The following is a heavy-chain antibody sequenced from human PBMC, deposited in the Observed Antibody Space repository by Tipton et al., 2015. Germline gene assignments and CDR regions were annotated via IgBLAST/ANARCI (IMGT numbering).Heavy chain of an antibody. J-gene: IGHJ4*02. CDR3: AKQTFDY. CDR1: GFTFSSYG. V-gene: IGHV3-33*06. CDR2: IWYDGSNE. Sequence: SLRLSCATSGFTFSSYGMHWVRQAPGKGLYWVAGIWYDGSNEYYADSVKGRFTISRDNSKNTLYLQMNSLRAEDTALYYCAKQTFDYWGQGTLVTVSS.